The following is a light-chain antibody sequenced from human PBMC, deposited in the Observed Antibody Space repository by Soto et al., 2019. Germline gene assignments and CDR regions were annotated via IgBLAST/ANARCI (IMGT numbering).Light chain of an antibody. J-gene: IGLJ2*01. V-gene: IGLV2-14*01. CDR2: EVT. CDR1: SSDVGGYNY. CDR3: SSYTTCNTGV. Sequence: QSVLTQPASVSGSPGQSITISCTGTSSDVGGYNYVSWFQQHPGKAPRLMIYEVTNRPSGVSHRFSGSKSGNTASLTISGLQAEDEADYYCSSYTTCNTGVFGGGTKLTVL.